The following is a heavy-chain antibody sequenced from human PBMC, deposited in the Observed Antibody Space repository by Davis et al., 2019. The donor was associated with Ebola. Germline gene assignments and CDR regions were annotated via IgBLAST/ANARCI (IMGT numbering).Heavy chain of an antibody. CDR1: GYTFTSYY. CDR2: ISAYNGNA. D-gene: IGHD6-19*01. V-gene: IGHV1-18*04. Sequence: AASVKVSYKASGYTFTSYYMHWVRQAPGQGLEWMGWISAYNGNAKYAQSLQGRVTMTTDTSTSTAYMELRSLRSDDTAVYYCARGSIVVAGGDYWGQGTLVTVSS. CDR3: ARGSIVVAGGDY. J-gene: IGHJ4*02.